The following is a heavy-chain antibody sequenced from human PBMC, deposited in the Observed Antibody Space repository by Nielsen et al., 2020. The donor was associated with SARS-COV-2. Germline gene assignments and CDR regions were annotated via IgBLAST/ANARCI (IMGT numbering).Heavy chain of an antibody. V-gene: IGHV3-48*03. CDR2: ISSSGSTI. D-gene: IGHD3-10*01. CDR3: ARDTVRHYYGSGGYPWFDP. J-gene: IGHJ5*02. Sequence: VRQAPGKGLEWVSYISSSGSTIYYADSVKGRFTISRDNAKNSLYLQMNSLRAEDTAVYYCARDTVRHYYGSGGYPWFDPWGQGTLVTVSS.